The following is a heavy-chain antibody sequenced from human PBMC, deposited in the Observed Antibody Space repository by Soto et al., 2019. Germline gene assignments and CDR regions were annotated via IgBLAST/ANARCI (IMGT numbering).Heavy chain of an antibody. J-gene: IGHJ4*02. CDR1: GYTFSNFW. D-gene: IGHD6-13*01. CDR2: IYPGDHET. CDR3: ARSPRSSPYFDY. V-gene: IGHV5-51*01. Sequence: PGESPKISCQCSGYTFSNFWIGWVRQLTGKGLEWMGIIYPGDHETRYSPSFHGKVTISADKSINTAYLQWNSLEASDTAFYFCARSPRSSPYFDYWGQGALVTVSS.